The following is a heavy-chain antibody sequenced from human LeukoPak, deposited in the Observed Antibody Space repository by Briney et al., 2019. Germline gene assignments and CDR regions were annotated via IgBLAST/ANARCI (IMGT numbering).Heavy chain of an antibody. CDR2: ISDNGRIT. Sequence: GGSLRLSCAASGFTFSSYGMTWVRQAPGKGLEWVSTISDNGRITNYADSVKGRFTISRDNSKNTLYPQMNSLRAEDTAVYYCAKDLISVVTAISGYWGQGTLATVSS. V-gene: IGHV3-23*01. CDR3: AKDLISVVTAISGY. D-gene: IGHD2-21*02. CDR1: GFTFSSYG. J-gene: IGHJ4*02.